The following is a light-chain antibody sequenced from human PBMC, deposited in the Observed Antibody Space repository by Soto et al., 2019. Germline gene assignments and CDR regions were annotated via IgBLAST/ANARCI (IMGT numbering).Light chain of an antibody. CDR1: EGISNS. CDR2: GVS. CDR3: LQYNSYPFT. J-gene: IGKJ4*01. Sequence: DIQMTQSPSAMSAPLGDRVTITCRASEGISNSLAWFQQKPGRVPKRLIYGVSTLQSWAPSRFSGSASGAAFTLTISSLQPEDFATYYCLQYNSYPFTFGGGTKVEIK. V-gene: IGKV1-17*03.